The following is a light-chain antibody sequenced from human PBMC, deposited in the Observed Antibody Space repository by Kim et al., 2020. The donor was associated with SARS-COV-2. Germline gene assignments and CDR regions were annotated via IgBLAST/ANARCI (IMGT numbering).Light chain of an antibody. V-gene: IGKV3-20*01. CDR3: QQYGSSHPQV. CDR2: DAS. CDR1: QSVSSSY. Sequence: EIVLTQSPGTLSLSPGERATLSCRASQSVSSSYLAWYQQKPGEAPRLLIYDASSRATGIPDRFSGSGSGTDFTLTISRLEPEDFAVYYCQQYGSSHPQVFGQGTKVDIK. J-gene: IGKJ1*01.